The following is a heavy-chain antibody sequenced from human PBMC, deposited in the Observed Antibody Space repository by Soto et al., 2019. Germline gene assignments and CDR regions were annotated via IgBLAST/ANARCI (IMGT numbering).Heavy chain of an antibody. Sequence: QVQLVESGGGVVQPGRSLRLYCAASGFTFSSYGMHWVRQAPGKGLEWVAVIWYDGSNKYYADSVKGRFTISRDNSKNTVYLQMNSLTTDETAVYYCARDSGKQWLVYSLDDWGQGTLVTVSS. CDR3: ARDSGKQWLVYSLDD. J-gene: IGHJ4*02. CDR1: GFTFSSYG. D-gene: IGHD6-19*01. V-gene: IGHV3-33*01. CDR2: IWYDGSNK.